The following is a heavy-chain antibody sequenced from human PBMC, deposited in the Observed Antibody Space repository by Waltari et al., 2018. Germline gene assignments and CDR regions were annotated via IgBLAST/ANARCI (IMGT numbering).Heavy chain of an antibody. V-gene: IGHV1-2*06. CDR3: ARGGAGDFDY. CDR1: GYTFTGYY. Sequence: QVQLVQSGAEVQKPGASVKVSCKASGYTFTGYYLNWVRQAPGQGLEWMGRINPNSGGTNYAQKFQGRVPMPRDTSISTAYMELSRLRSDDTAVDYCARGGAGDFDYWGQGTLVTVSS. J-gene: IGHJ4*02. CDR2: INPNSGGT. D-gene: IGHD6-19*01.